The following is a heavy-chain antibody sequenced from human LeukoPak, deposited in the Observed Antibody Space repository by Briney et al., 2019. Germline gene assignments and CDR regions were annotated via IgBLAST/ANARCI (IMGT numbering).Heavy chain of an antibody. Sequence: KSSETLSLTCTVSGGSISSYYWSWIRQPPGKGLEWVGYIYYSGSTNYNPSLKSRVTISVDTSKNQFSLKLSSVTAADTAVYYCARGPRFGELLWHWFDPWGQGTLVTVSS. CDR2: IYYSGST. CDR3: ARGPRFGELLWHWFDP. D-gene: IGHD3-10*01. J-gene: IGHJ5*02. CDR1: GGSISSYY. V-gene: IGHV4-59*01.